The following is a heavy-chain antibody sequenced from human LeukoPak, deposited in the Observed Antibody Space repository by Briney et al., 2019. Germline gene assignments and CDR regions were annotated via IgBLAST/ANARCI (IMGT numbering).Heavy chain of an antibody. CDR3: ARDLYLRFLGPFDP. Sequence: GGSLRLSCAGSGFTFSIYAMNWFRQAPGEGLEWVSGLSGNGRIVNYADSVKGRFTISRDNSKNTLSLQMNNLRAEDTAVYYCARDLYLRFLGPFDPWGQGTLVTVSS. V-gene: IGHV3-23*01. D-gene: IGHD3-3*01. CDR2: LSGNGRIV. CDR1: GFTFSIYA. J-gene: IGHJ5*02.